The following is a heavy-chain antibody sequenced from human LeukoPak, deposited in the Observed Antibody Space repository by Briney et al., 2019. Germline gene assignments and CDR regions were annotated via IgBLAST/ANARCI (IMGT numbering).Heavy chain of an antibody. D-gene: IGHD6-13*01. V-gene: IGHV3-21*01. J-gene: IGHJ6*02. CDR1: GFTFSSYS. CDR3: AGDTRAWYPYYYYYGMDV. CDR2: ISSRSSYI. Sequence: PGGALRLSCAASGFTFSSYSMNWVRQAPGKGLEWVSSISSRSSYIYYEDSVKGRFTISRDNAKNSLYLQMNSLRAEDTAVYYCAGDTRAWYPYYYYYGMDVWGQGTTVTVSS.